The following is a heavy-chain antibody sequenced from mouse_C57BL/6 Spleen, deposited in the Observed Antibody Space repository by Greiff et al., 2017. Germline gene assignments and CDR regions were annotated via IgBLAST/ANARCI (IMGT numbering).Heavy chain of an antibody. D-gene: IGHD1-1*01. V-gene: IGHV5-4*03. CDR3: ARYFSYYYGSSPFAY. Sequence: EVKVEESGGGLVKPGGSLKLSCAASGFTFSSYAMSWVRQTPEKRLEWVATISDGGSYTYYPDNVKGRFTISRDNAKNNLYLQMSHLKSEDTAMYYCARYFSYYYGSSPFAYWGQGTLVTVSA. J-gene: IGHJ3*01. CDR1: GFTFSSYA. CDR2: ISDGGSYT.